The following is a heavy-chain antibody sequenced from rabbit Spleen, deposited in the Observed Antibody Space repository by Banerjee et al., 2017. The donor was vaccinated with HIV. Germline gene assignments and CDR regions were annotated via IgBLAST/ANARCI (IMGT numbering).Heavy chain of an antibody. J-gene: IGHJ4*01. CDR3: ARHDHGGIGYMFNL. D-gene: IGHD8-1*01. CDR1: GFAFSNSYW. Sequence: QAQLVESGGGLVQPEGSLTLTCTASGFAFSNSYWICWVRQAPGKGLEWIACIHSVSGDTGYASWAKGRFTISRTSSTTVTLEMTSLTAADTATYFCARHDHGGIGYMFNLWGQGTLVTVS. CDR2: IHSVSGDT. V-gene: IGHV1S45*01.